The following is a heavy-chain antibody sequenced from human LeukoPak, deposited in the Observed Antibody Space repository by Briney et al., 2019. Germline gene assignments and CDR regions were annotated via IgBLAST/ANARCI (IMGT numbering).Heavy chain of an antibody. Sequence: GGSLRLSCAASGFTFSSYAMSWVRQAPGKGLEWVSGISWNSGSIVYADSVKGRFTISRDNAKNSLYLQMNSLRAEDTALYYCAKDSSGTGDAFDIWGQGTMVTVSS. V-gene: IGHV3-9*01. CDR2: ISWNSGSI. CDR1: GFTFSSYA. J-gene: IGHJ3*02. D-gene: IGHD2-8*02. CDR3: AKDSSGTGDAFDI.